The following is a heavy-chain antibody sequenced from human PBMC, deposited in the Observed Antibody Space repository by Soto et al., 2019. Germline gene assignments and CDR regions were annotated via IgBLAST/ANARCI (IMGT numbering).Heavy chain of an antibody. J-gene: IGHJ4*02. V-gene: IGHV4-34*01. Sequence: QVQLQQWGAGLLKPSETLSLTCAVYGGSFSGYYWSWIRQPPEKGLEWIGEINHSGSTNYNPSLKSRVPISVDTSKNQFSLKLNSVTAADTAVYYCARGGYSGYVNWGPGTLVTVAS. D-gene: IGHD5-12*01. CDR1: GGSFSGYY. CDR3: ARGGYSGYVN. CDR2: INHSGST.